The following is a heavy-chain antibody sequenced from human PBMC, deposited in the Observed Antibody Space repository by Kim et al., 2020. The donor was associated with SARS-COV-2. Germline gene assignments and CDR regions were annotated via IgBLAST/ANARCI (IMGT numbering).Heavy chain of an antibody. Sequence: GSTYYNPSLKSRVTISVDTSKNQFSLKLSAVTAADTAVYYCARLRGGATGGYWGQGTLVTVSS. J-gene: IGHJ4*02. D-gene: IGHD1-26*01. CDR2: GST. CDR3: ARLRGGATGGY. V-gene: IGHV4-39*01.